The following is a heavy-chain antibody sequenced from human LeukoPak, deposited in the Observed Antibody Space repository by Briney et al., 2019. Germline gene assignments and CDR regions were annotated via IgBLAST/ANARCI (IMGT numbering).Heavy chain of an antibody. J-gene: IGHJ6*03. Sequence: ASVKVSCKASGYTFTSYYMHWVRQAPGQGLEWMGGIIPIFDTTNYAQKFQGRVTITADKSTSTAYMELSSLRSEDTAVYYCARDRGRYCSGGSCSDYYYYYYMDVWGKGTTVTVSS. CDR2: IIPIFDTT. V-gene: IGHV1-69*06. CDR3: ARDRGRYCSGGSCSDYYYYYYMDV. CDR1: GYTFTSYY. D-gene: IGHD2-15*01.